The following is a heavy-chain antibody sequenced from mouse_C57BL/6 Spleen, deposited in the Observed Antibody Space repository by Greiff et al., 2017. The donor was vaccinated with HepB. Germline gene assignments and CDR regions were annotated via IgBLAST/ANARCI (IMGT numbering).Heavy chain of an antibody. CDR3: ASPIYYDYSWFAY. D-gene: IGHD2-4*01. J-gene: IGHJ3*01. V-gene: IGHV5-9*01. Sequence: EVQLVESGGGLVKPGGSLKLSCAASGFTFSSYTMSWVRQTPEKRLEWVATISGGGGNTYYPDSVKGRFTISRDNAKNTLYLQMSSLRSEDTALYYCASPIYYDYSWFAYWGQGTLVTVSA. CDR1: GFTFSSYT. CDR2: ISGGGGNT.